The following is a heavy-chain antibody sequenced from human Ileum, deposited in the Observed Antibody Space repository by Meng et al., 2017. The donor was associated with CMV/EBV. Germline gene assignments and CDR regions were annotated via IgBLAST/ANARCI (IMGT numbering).Heavy chain of an antibody. Sequence: CAVYGRSFTGDYCSWIRQSPGKGLEWIGEINHSESTNYNPSLKSRVTISVDSFKNQCSLRLNSVTAADTAVFHCARRVGSGKYYFVFWSQGSLVTVSS. D-gene: IGHD3-10*01. J-gene: IGHJ4*02. CDR2: INHSEST. CDR1: GRSFTGDY. V-gene: IGHV4-34*01. CDR3: ARRVGSGKYYFVF.